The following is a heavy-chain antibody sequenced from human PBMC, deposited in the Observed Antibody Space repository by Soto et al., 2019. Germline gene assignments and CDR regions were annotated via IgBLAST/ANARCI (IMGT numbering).Heavy chain of an antibody. V-gene: IGHV4-39*01. CDR2: IYYSGST. CDR3: ASSSGSGTYYDFWSGYYSNWFDP. Sequence: SETLSLTCTVSGGSISSSSYYWGWIRQPPGKGLEWIGSIYYSGSTYYNPSLKSRVTISVDTSKNQFSLKLSSVTAADTAVYYCASSSGSGTYYDFWSGYYSNWFDPWGQGTLVTVSS. CDR1: GGSISSSSYY. J-gene: IGHJ5*02. D-gene: IGHD3-3*01.